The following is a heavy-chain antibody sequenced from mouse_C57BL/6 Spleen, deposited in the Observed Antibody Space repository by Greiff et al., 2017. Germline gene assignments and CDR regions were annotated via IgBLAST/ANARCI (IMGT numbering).Heavy chain of an antibody. Sequence: VQLQQSGPELVKPGASVKMSCKASGYTFTDNNMHWVKQSHGKSLEWIGYINPNNGGTSYNQKFKGKATLTVNKSSSTAYMELRSLTSEDSAVYYCARGGGYDGFAYWGQGTLVTVSA. CDR1: GYTFTDNN. D-gene: IGHD2-2*01. CDR3: ARGGGYDGFAY. V-gene: IGHV1-22*01. J-gene: IGHJ3*01. CDR2: INPNNGGT.